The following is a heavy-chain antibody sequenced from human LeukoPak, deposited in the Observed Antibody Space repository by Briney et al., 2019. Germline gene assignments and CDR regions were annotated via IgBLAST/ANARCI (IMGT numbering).Heavy chain of an antibody. J-gene: IGHJ4*02. CDR2: ISSDGSNK. CDR1: GFTFTNYA. V-gene: IGHV3-30*18. D-gene: IGHD3-10*01. CDR3: AKGSGGSGSFYNHFDC. Sequence: GGSLRLSCAASGFTFTNYAMHWVRQAPGKGLEWVAVISSDGSNKYYADSVKGRFTISRDNSKNTLSLQMNSLRTEDTAVFYCAKGSGGSGSFYNHFDCWGQGTLVTVSS.